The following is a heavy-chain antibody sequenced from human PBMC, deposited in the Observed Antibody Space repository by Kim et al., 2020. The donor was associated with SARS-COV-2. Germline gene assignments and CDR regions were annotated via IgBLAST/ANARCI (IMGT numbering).Heavy chain of an antibody. Sequence: SVKVSCKASGGTFSSYAISWVRQAPGQGLEWMGGIIPIFGTANYAQKFQGRVTITADKSTSTAYMELSSLRSEDTAVYYCATRNINSGWYWGWFDPWGQGTLVTVSS. J-gene: IGHJ5*02. CDR1: GGTFSSYA. CDR2: IIPIFGTA. V-gene: IGHV1-69*06. D-gene: IGHD6-19*01. CDR3: ATRNINSGWYWGWFDP.